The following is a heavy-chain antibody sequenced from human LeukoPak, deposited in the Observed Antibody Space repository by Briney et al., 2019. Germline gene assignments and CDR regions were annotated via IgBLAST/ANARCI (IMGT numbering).Heavy chain of an antibody. CDR2: IRYDGSNK. CDR3: ARGSGRFGGSPDY. V-gene: IGHV3-30*02. Sequence: GGSLRLSCAASGFTFSSYGMHWVRQAPGKGLEWVAFIRYDGSNKYYADSVKGRFTISRDNSKNTLYLQMNSLRNEDTAVYYCARGSGRFGGSPDYWGQGTLVTVSS. D-gene: IGHD3-10*01. J-gene: IGHJ4*02. CDR1: GFTFSSYG.